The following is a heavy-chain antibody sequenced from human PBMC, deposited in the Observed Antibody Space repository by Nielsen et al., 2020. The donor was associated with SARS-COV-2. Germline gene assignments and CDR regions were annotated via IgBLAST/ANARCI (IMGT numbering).Heavy chain of an antibody. CDR3: ARDAGFWRGADFDY. Sequence: SETLSLTCVVNGGSFNGYYWSWIRQPPGKGLEWIGEINHSGNTNYHPSLKSRVSISVDTSKNQFSLKLSSVTAADTAVYYCARDAGFWRGADFDYWGQGTLVTVSS. CDR1: GGSFNGYY. D-gene: IGHD3-3*01. J-gene: IGHJ4*02. V-gene: IGHV4-34*01. CDR2: INHSGNT.